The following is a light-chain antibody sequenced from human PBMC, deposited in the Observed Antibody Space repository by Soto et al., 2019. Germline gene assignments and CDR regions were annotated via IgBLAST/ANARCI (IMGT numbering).Light chain of an antibody. CDR1: SSDVGGYDL. CDR3: CSYAGSRTVV. V-gene: IGLV2-23*02. Sequence: QSALTQPASVSGSPGQSITISCTGTSSDVGGYDLVSWYQQHPGKAPKLMIYEDTERPSGVSNRFSGSKSGNTASLTISRLQAEDEAHYYCCSYAGSRTVVFGGGTKLTVL. J-gene: IGLJ3*02. CDR2: EDT.